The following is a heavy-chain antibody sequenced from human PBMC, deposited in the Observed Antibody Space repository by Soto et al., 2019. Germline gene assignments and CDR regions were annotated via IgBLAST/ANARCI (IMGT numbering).Heavy chain of an antibody. CDR3: ARDRFMGLFGDRYGMDV. Sequence: QVQLVESGGGVVQPGRSLRLSCAASGFTFSSYAMHWVRQAPGKGLEWVAVISYDGSNKYYADSVKGRFTISSDNSKNTLYLQMNSLRAEDTAVYYCARDRFMGLFGDRYGMDVWGQGTTVTVSS. D-gene: IGHD3-10*02. CDR2: ISYDGSNK. J-gene: IGHJ6*02. CDR1: GFTFSSYA. V-gene: IGHV3-30-3*01.